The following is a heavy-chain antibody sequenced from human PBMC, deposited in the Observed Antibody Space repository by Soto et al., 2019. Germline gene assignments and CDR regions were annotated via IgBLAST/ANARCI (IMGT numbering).Heavy chain of an antibody. CDR3: ERERDIVVALEAMDV. V-gene: IGHV3-48*02. Sequence: GGSLRLSCAASGFTFSSYSMNWVRQAPGKGLEWVSYISSSSSTIYYADSVKGRFTISRDNAKNSLYLQMNSLRDEDTAVYYCERERDIVVALEAMDVWGQGTTVTVSS. D-gene: IGHD2-2*01. CDR1: GFTFSSYS. CDR2: ISSSSSTI. J-gene: IGHJ6*02.